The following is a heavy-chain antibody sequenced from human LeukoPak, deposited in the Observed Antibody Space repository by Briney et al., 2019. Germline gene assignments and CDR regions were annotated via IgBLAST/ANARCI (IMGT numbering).Heavy chain of an antibody. J-gene: IGHJ6*03. CDR1: GGSISSSSYY. Sequence: PSETLSLTCTVSGGSISSSSYYWGWIRQPPGKGLEWIGSIYYSVSTYYNPSLKSRVTISVDTSKNQFSLKLSSVTAADTAVYYCARADASTNYYYMGVWGKRTTGTLSS. V-gene: IGHV4-39*07. CDR3: ARADASTNYYYMGV. CDR2: IYYSVST. D-gene: IGHD5-24*01.